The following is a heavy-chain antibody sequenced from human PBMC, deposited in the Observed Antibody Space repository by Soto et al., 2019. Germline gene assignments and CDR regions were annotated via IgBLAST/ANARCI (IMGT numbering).Heavy chain of an antibody. V-gene: IGHV4-31*03. CDR1: GGSISSGGYY. CDR3: ARVRGSSSWYDY. Sequence: QVQLQESGPGLVKPSQTLSLTCTVSGGSISSGGYYWSWIRQHPGKGLEWIGYIYYSGSTYYNPSLKSRVTLSVDTSKNQFPLKLSSVTAADTAVYYCARVRGSSSWYDYWGQGTLFTVSS. CDR2: IYYSGST. D-gene: IGHD6-13*01. J-gene: IGHJ4*02.